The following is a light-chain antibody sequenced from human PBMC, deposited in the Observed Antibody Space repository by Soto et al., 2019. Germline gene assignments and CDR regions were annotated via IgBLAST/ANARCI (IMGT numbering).Light chain of an antibody. Sequence: DIVLSQSPLSLPVTPGEPASISCRSTQSLLLSNGYNSLDWYLQKPGQSPQLLIYFGTNRASGVXDXXSGSVSGTDFTLKISRVEAEDVGVYYCMQARQTPYSFGPGTKLEIK. CDR1: QSLLLSNGYNS. CDR2: FGT. J-gene: IGKJ2*01. V-gene: IGKV2-28*01. CDR3: MQARQTPYS.